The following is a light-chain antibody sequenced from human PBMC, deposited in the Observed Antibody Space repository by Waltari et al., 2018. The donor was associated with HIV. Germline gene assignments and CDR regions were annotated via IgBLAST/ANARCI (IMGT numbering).Light chain of an antibody. J-gene: IGLJ3*02. Sequence: QSVLTQPPSASWTPGQRVTIPCSGSSSNIGSNSVYWYQQLPGTAPKLLIYRNNQRPSGVPDRFSGSKSGTSASLAISGLRSEDEADYYCAAWDDSLSGLNWVFGGGTKLTVL. CDR3: AAWDDSLSGLNWV. CDR1: SSNIGSNS. V-gene: IGLV1-47*01. CDR2: RNN.